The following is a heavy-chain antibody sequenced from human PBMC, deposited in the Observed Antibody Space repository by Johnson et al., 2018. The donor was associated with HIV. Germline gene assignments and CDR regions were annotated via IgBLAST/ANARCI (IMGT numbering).Heavy chain of an antibody. CDR2: ISGSGGST. J-gene: IGHJ3*02. CDR1: GFTFSSYA. Sequence: VQLVETGGGLVQPGESLRLSCAASGFTFSSYAMSWVRQAPGKGLDWVSAISGSGGSTYSADSVTGRFTISRDNSKNTLDLQMNSLRAEDTAVYYCARVGQAGGAFDIWGQGTMVTVSS. V-gene: IGHV3-23*04. CDR3: ARVGQAGGAFDI.